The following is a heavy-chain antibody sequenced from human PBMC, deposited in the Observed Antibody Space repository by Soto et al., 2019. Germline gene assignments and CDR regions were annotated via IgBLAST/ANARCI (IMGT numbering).Heavy chain of an antibody. CDR3: ARLSWYYYGVYNWFDP. Sequence: PSQTLSLTCAISGDSVSSNSAAWNWIRQSPSRGLEWLGRTYYRSKWYNDYAVSVKSRITINPDTSKNQFSLKLSSVTAADTAVYYCARLSWYYYGVYNWFDPWGQGTLVTVSS. CDR1: GDSVSSNSAA. V-gene: IGHV6-1*01. D-gene: IGHD3-10*01. CDR2: TYYRSKWYN. J-gene: IGHJ5*02.